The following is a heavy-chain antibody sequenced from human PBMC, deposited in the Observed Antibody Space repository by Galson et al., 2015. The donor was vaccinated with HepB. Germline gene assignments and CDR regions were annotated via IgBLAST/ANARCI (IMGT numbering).Heavy chain of an antibody. D-gene: IGHD1/OR15-1a*01. CDR1: GYTFITYE. J-gene: IGHJ6*02. V-gene: IGHV1-18*01. Sequence: SVKVSCKASGYTFITYEVTWVRQAPGQGLEWMGWISTYNGNTNYAQRLQGRVTMTTDTSTSTAYMDLRSLRSDDTAVYYCARGGTLGPRGLDVWGQGTTVTVSS. CDR2: ISTYNGNT. CDR3: ARGGTLGPRGLDV.